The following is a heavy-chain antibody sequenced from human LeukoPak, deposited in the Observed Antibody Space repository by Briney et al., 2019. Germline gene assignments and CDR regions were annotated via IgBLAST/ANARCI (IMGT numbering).Heavy chain of an antibody. Sequence: GGSLRLSCAASGFTFSSYAMHWVRQAPGKGLEWVAVISYDGSNKYYADSVKGRFTISRDNSKNTLYLQMNSLRAEDTAVYYCARDTGTAPFDYWGQGTLVTVSS. D-gene: IGHD1-1*01. CDR1: GFTFSSYA. CDR3: ARDTGTAPFDY. V-gene: IGHV3-30-3*01. CDR2: ISYDGSNK. J-gene: IGHJ4*02.